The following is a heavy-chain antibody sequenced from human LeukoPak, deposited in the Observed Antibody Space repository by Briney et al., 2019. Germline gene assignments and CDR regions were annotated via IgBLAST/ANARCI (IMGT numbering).Heavy chain of an antibody. CDR3: ASPRSGQSFDI. CDR1: GFTFSSYA. CDR2: ISGSGGST. Sequence: PGGSLRLSCAASGFTFSSYAMSWVRHAPGEGLEWVSAISGSGGSTYYAHSVEGRFTISRDNSKNTLYLQMNSLRAEDTAVYYCASPRSGQSFDIWGQGTMVTVSS. V-gene: IGHV3-23*01. J-gene: IGHJ3*02. D-gene: IGHD6-19*01.